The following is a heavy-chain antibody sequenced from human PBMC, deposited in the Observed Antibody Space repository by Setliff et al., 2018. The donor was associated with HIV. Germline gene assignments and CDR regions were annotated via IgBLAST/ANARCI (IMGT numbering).Heavy chain of an antibody. V-gene: IGHV4-34*01. D-gene: IGHD6-19*01. CDR1: GGSLSGDY. Sequence: SETLSLTCAVYGGSLSGDYWSWIRQPPGKGPEWIGEINRRGVTNDNPSPQSRVTILVDTSKNQFSLKLFSVTAADTAVYYCARVRPVASPGSSYDAWGQGTMVTVSS. J-gene: IGHJ3*01. CDR3: ARVRPVASPGSSYDA. CDR2: INRRGVT.